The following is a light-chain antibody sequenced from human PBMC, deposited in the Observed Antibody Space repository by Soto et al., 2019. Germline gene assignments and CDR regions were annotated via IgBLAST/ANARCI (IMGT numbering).Light chain of an antibody. J-gene: IGKJ2*01. CDR2: GAS. V-gene: IGKV3-20*01. CDR3: QQYGSSPYT. CDR1: QSISSY. Sequence: EVVLTQSPDTLSLPPGERATLSCRASQSISSYLAWYQQKPGQAPRLLMYGASSRATGIPDRFSGTGSGTDFTLTISRLEPEDFAVYYCQQYGSSPYTFGLGTKLEIK.